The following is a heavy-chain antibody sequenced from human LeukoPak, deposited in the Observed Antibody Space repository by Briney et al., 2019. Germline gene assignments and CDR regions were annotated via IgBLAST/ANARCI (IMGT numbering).Heavy chain of an antibody. CDR2: ISYDGSNK. Sequence: GRSLRLSCAASGFTFSSYAMHWVRQAPGKGLEWVAVISYDGSNKYYADSVKGRFTISRDNSKNTLYMQMNSLRAEDTAVYYCARDGGNSCYYYYYMDVWGKGTTVTVSS. CDR1: GFTFSSYA. D-gene: IGHD4-23*01. V-gene: IGHV3-30*01. J-gene: IGHJ6*03. CDR3: ARDGGNSCYYYYYMDV.